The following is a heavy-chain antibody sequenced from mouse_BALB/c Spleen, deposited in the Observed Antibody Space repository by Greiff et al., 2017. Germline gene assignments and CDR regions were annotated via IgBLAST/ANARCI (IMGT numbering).Heavy chain of an antibody. CDR1: GFNIKDTY. V-gene: IGHV14-3*02. D-gene: IGHD1-1*01. J-gene: IGHJ2*01. CDR3: ARVGDYYGSSYYFDD. Sequence: VQLQQSGAELVKPGASVKLSCTASGFNIKDTYMHWVKQRPEQGLEWIGRIDPANGNTKYDPKFQGKATITADTSSNTAYLQLSSLTSEDTAVYYCARVGDYYGSSYYFDDWGQGTTRTVSS. CDR2: IDPANGNT.